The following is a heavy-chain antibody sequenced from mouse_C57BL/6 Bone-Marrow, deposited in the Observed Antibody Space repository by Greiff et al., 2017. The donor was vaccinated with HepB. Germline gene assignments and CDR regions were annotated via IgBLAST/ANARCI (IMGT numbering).Heavy chain of an antibody. CDR1: GFSLTSYA. CDR3: ARYSNYGGFYAMDY. CDR2: IWTGGGT. Sequence: VQLVESGPGLVAPSQSLSITCTVSGFSLTSYAISWVRQPPGKGLEWLGVIWTGGGTNYNSALKSRLSISKDNSKSQVFLKMNSLQTDDTARYYCARYSNYGGFYAMDYWGQGTSVTVSS. J-gene: IGHJ4*01. D-gene: IGHD2-5*01. V-gene: IGHV2-9-1*01.